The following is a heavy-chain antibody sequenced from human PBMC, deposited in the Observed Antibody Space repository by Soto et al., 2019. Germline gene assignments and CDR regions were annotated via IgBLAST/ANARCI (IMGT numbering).Heavy chain of an antibody. Sequence: QVQLQQWGAGLLKPSETLSLTCAVYGGSFSGYQWTWIRQTPGKGLEWIGEINDSGNINYNPSLKSRVTILVDKAKKQISLGLSSVTAADTAVYYCARGLILWFGELSRRGGYYYYMDVWGKGTSVTVSS. J-gene: IGHJ6*03. CDR3: ARGLILWFGELSRRGGYYYYMDV. CDR1: GGSFSGYQ. CDR2: INDSGNI. D-gene: IGHD3-10*01. V-gene: IGHV4-34*01.